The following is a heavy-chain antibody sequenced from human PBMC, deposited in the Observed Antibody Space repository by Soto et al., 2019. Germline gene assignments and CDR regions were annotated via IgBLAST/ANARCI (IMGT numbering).Heavy chain of an antibody. V-gene: IGHV3-72*01. CDR1: GFTFSDYY. D-gene: IGHD1-7*01. CDR3: TRSIPGTTSSDY. J-gene: IGHJ4*02. CDR2: SRDKGNSYSA. Sequence: EVQLVESGGGLVQPGGSLRLSCAGSGFTFSDYYIDWVRQAPGKGLEWVGRSRDKGNSYSADYAASVKGRFTMSRDASKNSLYLQMSGLKTEDTALYYCTRSIPGTTSSDYWGQGTLVTVSS.